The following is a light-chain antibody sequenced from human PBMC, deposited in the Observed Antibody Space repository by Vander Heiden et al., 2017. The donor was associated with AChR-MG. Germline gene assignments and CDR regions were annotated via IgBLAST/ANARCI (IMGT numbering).Light chain of an antibody. J-gene: IGLJ3*02. V-gene: IGLV1-44*01. CDR2: SNN. CDR1: RSNIGGNT. Sequence: QSVLTQPPSASGPPGQRVTISCSGRRSNIGGNTVNWYQQLPGTAPKLLIYSNNQRPSGVPDRFSGSKSGTSASLAISGLQSEDEADYYCAAWDDSLNGYWVFGGGTKVTVL. CDR3: AAWDDSLNGYWV.